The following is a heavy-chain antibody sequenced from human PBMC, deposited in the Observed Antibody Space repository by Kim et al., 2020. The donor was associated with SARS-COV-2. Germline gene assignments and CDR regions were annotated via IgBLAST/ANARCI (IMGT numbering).Heavy chain of an antibody. J-gene: IGHJ6*02. CDR3: ARDYGSGSIFYYYYYGMDV. D-gene: IGHD3-10*01. CDR2: ISAYNGNT. Sequence: ASVKVSCKASGYTFTSYGISWVRQAPGQGLEWMGWISAYNGNTNYAQKLQGRVTMTTDTSTSTAYMELRSLRSDDTAVYYCARDYGSGSIFYYYYYGMDVWGQGTTVTVSS. V-gene: IGHV1-18*01. CDR1: GYTFTSYG.